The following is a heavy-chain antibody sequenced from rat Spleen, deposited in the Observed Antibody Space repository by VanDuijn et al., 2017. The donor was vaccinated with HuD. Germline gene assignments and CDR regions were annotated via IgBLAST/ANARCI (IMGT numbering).Heavy chain of an antibody. V-gene: IGHV3-1*01. J-gene: IGHJ3*01. D-gene: IGHD1-6*01. CDR2: INYSGFT. CDR1: GYSITSNY. CDR3: ARTMYTTDYYYVPFAY. Sequence: EVQLQESGPGLVKPSQSFSLTCSVTGYSITSNYWAWIRKFPGNKMEWMGYINYSGFTGYNPSLKSRTSITRDTSKNQFFLQLNSVTTEDTATYYCARTMYTTDYYYVPFAYWGQGTLVTVSS.